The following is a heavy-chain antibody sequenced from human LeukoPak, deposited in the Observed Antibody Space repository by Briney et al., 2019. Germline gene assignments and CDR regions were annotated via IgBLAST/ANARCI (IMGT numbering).Heavy chain of an antibody. CDR3: ARAGVTTVGY. D-gene: IGHD4-17*01. Sequence: SETLSLTCTVSGGSISSGDYYWSWIRQPPGKGLEWIGYIYYSGSTYYDPSLKSRVTISVDTSKNQFSLKLSSVTAADTAVYYCARAGVTTVGYWGQGTLVTVSS. CDR2: IYYSGST. J-gene: IGHJ4*02. V-gene: IGHV4-30-4*01. CDR1: GGSISSGDYY.